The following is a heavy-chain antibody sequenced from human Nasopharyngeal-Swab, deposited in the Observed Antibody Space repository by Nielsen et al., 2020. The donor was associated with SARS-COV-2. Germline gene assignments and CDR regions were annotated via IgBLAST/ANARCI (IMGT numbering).Heavy chain of an antibody. D-gene: IGHD2-2*01. CDR3: ANDKFRSTETRQHDYGMDD. Sequence: GESLKTPCAAYGFSFSSFAMSWVRQAHGKGLEWVSVISGYGGTRYYADSVKGRFTISRDYSKNTLFLQMNSLRAEDTALYYCANDKFRSTETRQHDYGMDDWGQGTTVTVSS. V-gene: IGHV3-23*01. CDR1: GFSFSSFA. CDR2: ISGYGGTR. J-gene: IGHJ6*02.